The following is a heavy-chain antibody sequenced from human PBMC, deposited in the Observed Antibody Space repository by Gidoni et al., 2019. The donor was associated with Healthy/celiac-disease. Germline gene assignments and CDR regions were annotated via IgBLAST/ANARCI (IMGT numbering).Heavy chain of an antibody. Sequence: EVQLVQSGAEVKKPGASLRISCKGSGYSFPSYWISWGRQMPGKGLGWMWWSDPRDAYTNYSPFFQGHVTISADKSISTAYLQWSSLKASDTARDDCARHMTFPPTKTFDPWGQGTLVTVSS. CDR3: ARHMTFPPTKTFDP. D-gene: IGHD3-16*01. CDR1: GYSFPSYW. V-gene: IGHV5-10-1*03. J-gene: IGHJ5*02. CDR2: SDPRDAYT.